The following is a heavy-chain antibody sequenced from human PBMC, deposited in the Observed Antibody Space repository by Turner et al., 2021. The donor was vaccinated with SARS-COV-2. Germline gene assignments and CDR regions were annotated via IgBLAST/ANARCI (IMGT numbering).Heavy chain of an antibody. J-gene: IGHJ1*01. CDR2: ITWNSGSI. CDR3: AKVPGPRLAWPAARYFHH. Sequence: EVQLVASWGGLVQPGRSLRLSCAASGFTFNDYAMHWVRQAPGKGLEWVSGITWNSGSIGYADYVKGRFTISRDNAKNSLYLQMNSRRAEDTALYYCAKVPGPRLAWPAARYFHHWGQGTLVTVSS. CDR1: GFTFNDYA. V-gene: IGHV3-9*01. D-gene: IGHD6-13*01.